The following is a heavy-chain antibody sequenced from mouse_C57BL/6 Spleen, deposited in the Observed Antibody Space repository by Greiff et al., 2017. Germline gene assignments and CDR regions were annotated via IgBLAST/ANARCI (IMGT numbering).Heavy chain of an antibody. J-gene: IGHJ4*01. CDR3: ARDTVYAMDY. V-gene: IGHV5-16*01. CDR1: GFTFSDYY. Sequence: EVQVVESEGGLVQPGSSMKLSCTASGFTFSDYYMAWVRQVPEKGLEWVANINYDGSSTYYLDSLKSRFIISRDNAKNILYLQMSSLKSEDTATYYCARDTVYAMDYWGQGASVTVSS. CDR2: INYDGSST.